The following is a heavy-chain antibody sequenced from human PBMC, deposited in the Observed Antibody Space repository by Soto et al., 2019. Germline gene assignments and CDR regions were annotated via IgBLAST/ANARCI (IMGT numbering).Heavy chain of an antibody. CDR2: ISYDGSNK. CDR3: AKFAAAAGTPFDY. CDR1: GFTFSSYG. Sequence: QVQLVESGGGVVQPGRSLRLSCAASGFTFSSYGMHWVRQAPGKGLEWVAVISYDGSNKYYADSVKGRFTISRDNSKNTLYLQMNSLRAEDTAVYYCAKFAAAAGTPFDYWGQGTPVTVSS. V-gene: IGHV3-30*18. J-gene: IGHJ4*02. D-gene: IGHD6-13*01.